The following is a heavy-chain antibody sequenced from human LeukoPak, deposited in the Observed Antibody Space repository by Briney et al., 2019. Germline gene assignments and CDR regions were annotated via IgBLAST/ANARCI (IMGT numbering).Heavy chain of an antibody. CDR3: AIQPWGSGNNWYFDL. J-gene: IGHJ2*01. Sequence: ASVRVSCKTSGYTFTGFYIHWVRQAPGQGLEWMGRISPNSGGTDYAQRFQGRVTMTRDTSISTAYMELSSLRSDDTAVYYCAIQPWGSGNNWYFDLWGRGTLVTVSS. CDR2: ISPNSGGT. CDR1: GYTFTGFY. D-gene: IGHD7-27*01. V-gene: IGHV1-2*02.